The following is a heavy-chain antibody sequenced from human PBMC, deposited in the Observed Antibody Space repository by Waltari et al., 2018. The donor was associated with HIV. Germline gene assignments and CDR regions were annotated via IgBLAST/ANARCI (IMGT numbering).Heavy chain of an antibody. V-gene: IGHV3-11*05. D-gene: IGHD4-17*01. Sequence: QVHLVESGGDLVKPGGSLRPSCVASGFTFSDYYMTWIRQAPGRRLEGVSYIAVSSAYTNYGDSVKGRFTMSRDDAKKSLFLQMNSLRPEDTAVYYCARVARGLRQGTFDIWGQGTMVTVSS. CDR3: ARVARGLRQGTFDI. CDR2: IAVSSAYT. CDR1: GFTFSDYY. J-gene: IGHJ3*02.